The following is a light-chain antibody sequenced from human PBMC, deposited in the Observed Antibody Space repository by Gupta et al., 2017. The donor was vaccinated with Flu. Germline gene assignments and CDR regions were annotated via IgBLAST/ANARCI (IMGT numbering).Light chain of an antibody. V-gene: IGKV3-20*01. J-gene: IGKJ1*01. CDR3: QQYGRSPKT. CDR2: GAS. CDR1: QSVSSSY. Sequence: EIVLTQSPGTLSLSKGESATLSCRASQSVSSSYLAWYQQTPGQAPRLLIYGASSRATGIPDRFSGSGSGTDFTLTISRLEPEDFAVYYCQQYGRSPKTFGQGTKVEIK.